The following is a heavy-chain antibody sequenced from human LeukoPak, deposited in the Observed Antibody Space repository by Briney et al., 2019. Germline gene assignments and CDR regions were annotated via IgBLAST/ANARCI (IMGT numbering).Heavy chain of an antibody. V-gene: IGHV3-7*01. Sequence: GESLSLSCAVSAFTLTNQWMRWVRHAQGEGMEWVANIKQDGSEKYHVDSVKDRFTISRDNDKHSLYLQRNSLRAEDTAVYYCARDSRGWWELLQGSSAFYIWGRGTMVTVSS. J-gene: IGHJ3*02. D-gene: IGHD1-26*01. CDR2: IKQDGSEK. CDR1: AFTLTNQW. CDR3: ARDSRGWWELLQGSSAFYI.